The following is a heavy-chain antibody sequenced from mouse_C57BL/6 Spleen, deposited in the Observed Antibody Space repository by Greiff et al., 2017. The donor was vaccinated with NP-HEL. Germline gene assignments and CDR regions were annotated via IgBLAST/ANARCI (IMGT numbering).Heavy chain of an antibody. CDR2: INYDGSST. Sequence: EVKLMESEGGLVQPGSSMKLSCTASGFTFSDYYMAWVRQVPEKGLEWVANINYDGSSTYYLDSLKSRFIISSDNAKNILYLQMSSLKSEDTATYYCARDHGSSYWYFDVWGTGTTVTVSS. D-gene: IGHD1-1*01. CDR1: GFTFSDYY. V-gene: IGHV5-16*01. J-gene: IGHJ1*03. CDR3: ARDHGSSYWYFDV.